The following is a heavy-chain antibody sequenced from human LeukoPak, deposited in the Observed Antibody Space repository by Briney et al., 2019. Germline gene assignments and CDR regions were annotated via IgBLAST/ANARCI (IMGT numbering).Heavy chain of an antibody. CDR2: INHSGST. D-gene: IGHD4-17*01. CDR3: ARSGYGDYFFDY. V-gene: IGHV4-34*01. Sequence: SETLSLTCAVYGGSFSGYYWSWIRQPPGKGLEWIGEINHSGSTNCNPSLKSRVTISVDTSKNQLSLKLSSVTAADTAVYYCARSGYGDYFFDYWGQGTLVTVSS. CDR1: GGSFSGYY. J-gene: IGHJ4*02.